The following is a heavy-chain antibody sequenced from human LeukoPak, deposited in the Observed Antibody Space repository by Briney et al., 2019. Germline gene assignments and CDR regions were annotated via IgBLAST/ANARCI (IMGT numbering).Heavy chain of an antibody. J-gene: IGHJ4*02. CDR1: GFSLSTSGVG. CDR2: IYWDDDK. CDR3: AHPENPYGDFGYFDY. Sequence: ESGPTLVNPTQTLTLTCTFSGFSLSTSGVGVGWIRQPPGKALEWLALIYWDDDKRYSPSLRSKLTITKDTSKNQVVLTMTDMDPVDTATYYCAHPENPYGDFGYFDYWGQGTLVTVSS. D-gene: IGHD4-17*01. V-gene: IGHV2-5*02.